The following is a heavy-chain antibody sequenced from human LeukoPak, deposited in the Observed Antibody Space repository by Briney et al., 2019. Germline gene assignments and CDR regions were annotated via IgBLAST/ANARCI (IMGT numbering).Heavy chain of an antibody. D-gene: IGHD2-2*01. J-gene: IGHJ3*02. CDR1: GGSISSYY. Sequence: PSETLSLTCTVSGGSISSYYWSWIRQPPGKGLEWIGCISDSGSINYSPSLKSRVTISRDMSKNQFSLRLSSVTAADTAVYYCARHGNIVVVPDASKAFDIWGQGTMVTVSS. CDR3: ARHGNIVVVPDASKAFDI. V-gene: IGHV4-59*08. CDR2: ISDSGSI.